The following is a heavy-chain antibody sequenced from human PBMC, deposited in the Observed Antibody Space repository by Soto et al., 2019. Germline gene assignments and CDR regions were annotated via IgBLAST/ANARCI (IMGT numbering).Heavy chain of an antibody. Sequence: QMQLVQSGPKVKKPGTSVKLSCKASGLTFSSSAVQWVRQSRGQRLEWIGWIVAGSGDTKYAQRFHERVTFSRDMSTDTAYMELSSLRSDDTGVYYCAARSDFRFYYSDMDVWGQGTTVTVSS. J-gene: IGHJ6*02. CDR3: AARSDFRFYYSDMDV. V-gene: IGHV1-58*01. CDR1: GLTFSSSA. D-gene: IGHD3-3*01. CDR2: IVAGSGDT.